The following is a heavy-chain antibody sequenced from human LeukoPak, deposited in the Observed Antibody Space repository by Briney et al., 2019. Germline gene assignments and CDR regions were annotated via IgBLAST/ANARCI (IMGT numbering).Heavy chain of an antibody. Sequence: GGSLRLSCAASGFTVSSNYMSWVRQAPGKGLEWVSVIYSGGSTYYADSVKGRFTISRDNSKNTLYLQMNSLRAEDTAVYYCAKDPVRFLERRRLSRRHYYMDVWGKGTTVTVSS. V-gene: IGHV3-66*02. CDR2: IYSGGST. CDR1: GFTVSSNY. J-gene: IGHJ6*03. CDR3: AKDPVRFLERRRLSRRHYYMDV. D-gene: IGHD3-3*01.